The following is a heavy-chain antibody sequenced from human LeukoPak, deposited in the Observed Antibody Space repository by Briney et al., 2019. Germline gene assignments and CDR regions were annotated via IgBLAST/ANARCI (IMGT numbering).Heavy chain of an antibody. V-gene: IGHV4-39*01. Sequence: SETLSLTCAVSGGSIGSISSNNWAWIRQPPGKGLELIAAIHYTGSTYYNPSFMSRVTISVDTSKNQFSLKLNSLTATDTAVYCCARLPTGYPNWFDTWGQGILVTVSS. CDR1: GGSIGSISSNN. CDR3: ARLPTGYPNWFDT. CDR2: IHYTGST. J-gene: IGHJ5*02. D-gene: IGHD5-18*01.